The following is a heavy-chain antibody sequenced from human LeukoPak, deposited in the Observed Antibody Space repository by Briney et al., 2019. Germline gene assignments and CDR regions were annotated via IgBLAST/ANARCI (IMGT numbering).Heavy chain of an antibody. D-gene: IGHD3-16*01. CDR1: GYSFSNYW. Sequence: GESLKISCKGSGYSFSNYWIAWVRQMPGKGLEWMGIISPDDSQIRYSPSFQSQVTISADKSISTAYLQWSSLKSSDTAMYYCARHGTNAYSTVDYWGQGTLVTVSS. V-gene: IGHV5-51*01. CDR3: ARHGTNAYSTVDY. J-gene: IGHJ4*02. CDR2: ISPDDSQI.